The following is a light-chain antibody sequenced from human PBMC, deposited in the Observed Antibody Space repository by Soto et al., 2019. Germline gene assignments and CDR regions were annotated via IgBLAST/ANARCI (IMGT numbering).Light chain of an antibody. V-gene: IGKV1-12*01. J-gene: IGKJ4*01. CDR3: QQASSFPLT. CDR1: QVISSW. CDR2: AAS. Sequence: DIQMTQAPSFVSAFVGDRVTITCRASQVISSWLAWYQQKPGKAPKLLIYAASSLQSGVPSGFSGSESGTDFTLTISSLQPEDSATYYCQQASSFPLTFGGGTKVEIK.